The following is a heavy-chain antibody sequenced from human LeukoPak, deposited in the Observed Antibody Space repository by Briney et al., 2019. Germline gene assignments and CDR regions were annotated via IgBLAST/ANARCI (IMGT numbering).Heavy chain of an antibody. V-gene: IGHV3-33*06. CDR2: IWSDGSNR. CDR3: AKDAQRGFDYSNSLDN. J-gene: IGHJ4*02. D-gene: IGHD4-11*01. Sequence: GGSLRLSSATSGFTFSHYGMHWVRQAPGKGLEWVAVIWSDGSNRYYGDPVKGRFTISRDNFQRTVYLQMNSLSAEDTAVYYCAKDAQRGFDYSNSLDNWGQGTLVTVSS. CDR1: GFTFSHYG.